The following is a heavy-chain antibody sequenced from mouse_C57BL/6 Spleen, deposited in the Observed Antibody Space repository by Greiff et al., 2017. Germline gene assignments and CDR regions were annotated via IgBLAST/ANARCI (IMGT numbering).Heavy chain of an antibody. J-gene: IGHJ2*01. V-gene: IGHV5-4*01. CDR2: ISDGGSYT. CDR3: ARGGGNY. CDR1: GFTFSSYA. Sequence: EVQLVESGGGLVKPGGSLKLSCAASGFTFSSYAMSWVRQTPEKRLEWVATISDGGSYTYYPDNVKGRFTISRDNAKNNLYLQMSHLKSEDTAMYYCARGGGNYWGQGTTLTVSS.